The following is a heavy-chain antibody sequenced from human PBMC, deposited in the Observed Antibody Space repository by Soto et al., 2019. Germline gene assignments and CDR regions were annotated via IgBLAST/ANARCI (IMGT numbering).Heavy chain of an antibody. CDR2: IYYSGST. Sequence: PSETLSLTCTVSGGSFSSSSYYWGWIRQPPGKGLEWIGSIYYSGSTYYNPSLKSRVTMSVDPSKNQFSLKLTSVTAADTAVYYCSRAAIKDHQVAGQPPASQTLDYWGLGTLVTVSS. CDR3: SRAAIKDHQVAGQPPASQTLDY. J-gene: IGHJ4*02. D-gene: IGHD2-15*01. V-gene: IGHV4-39*01. CDR1: GGSFSSSSYY.